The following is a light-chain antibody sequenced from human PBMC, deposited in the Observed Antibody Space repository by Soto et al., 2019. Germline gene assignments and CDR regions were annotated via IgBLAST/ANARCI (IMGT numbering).Light chain of an antibody. Sequence: QSALTQPRSVSGAPGQSVTISCTGTSSDVGGYNYVSWYQQHPGKAPKLMIYDVSKRPSGVPDRFSGSKSGNTASLTISGLQDEDEADYYCCSYAGSAPWVFGGGTKLTVL. V-gene: IGLV2-11*01. CDR2: DVS. J-gene: IGLJ3*02. CDR1: SSDVGGYNY. CDR3: CSYAGSAPWV.